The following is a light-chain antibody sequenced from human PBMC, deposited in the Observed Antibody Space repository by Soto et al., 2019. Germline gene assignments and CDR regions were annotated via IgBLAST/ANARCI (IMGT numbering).Light chain of an antibody. Sequence: QSALTQPASVSGSPGQSITISCTGTSSDIGDYDYVSWYQHLPGKAPKLLIFDVTHRPSGVSDRFSGSKSADTASLTISGVRHADEAAYYCCSLKDIALDVVFGGGTKVTVL. V-gene: IGLV2-14*01. CDR3: CSLKDIALDVV. CDR2: DVT. CDR1: SSDIGDYDY. J-gene: IGLJ2*01.